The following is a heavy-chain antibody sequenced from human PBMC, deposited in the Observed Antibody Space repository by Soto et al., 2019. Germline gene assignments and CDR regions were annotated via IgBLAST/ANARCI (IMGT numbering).Heavy chain of an antibody. Sequence: EVQLVESGGGLVQPGGSLRLSCAASGYTFSTYAMHWVRQAPGKGLEYVSVINSNGGSTFYADSVKGRFTISRDNSKKTLYLQMGSTRVEDTGVYYCARAPGYSGYDALDSWGQGTLVTVSS. D-gene: IGHD5-12*01. V-gene: IGHV3-64*07. CDR2: INSNGGST. CDR1: GYTFSTYA. CDR3: ARAPGYSGYDALDS. J-gene: IGHJ4*02.